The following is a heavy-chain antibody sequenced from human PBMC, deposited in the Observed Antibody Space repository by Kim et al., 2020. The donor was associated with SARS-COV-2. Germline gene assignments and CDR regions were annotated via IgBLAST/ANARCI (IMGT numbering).Heavy chain of an antibody. CDR3: ARGCSGGSCYPYYFDY. V-gene: IGHV3-30*01. D-gene: IGHD2-15*01. J-gene: IGHJ4*02. Sequence: VQGPFTISRDNSKNTMYLQMNSLRAENTAVYCCARGCSGGSCYPYYFDYWGQGTLVTVSS.